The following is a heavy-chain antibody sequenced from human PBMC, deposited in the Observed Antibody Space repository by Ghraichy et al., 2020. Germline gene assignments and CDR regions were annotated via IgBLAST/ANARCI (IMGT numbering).Heavy chain of an antibody. J-gene: IGHJ5*01. Sequence: SETLSLTCTVSGGSISGYYWSWIRQPPGKGLEWIGYIYHSGTTNYNPSLKSRVTISVDTSKNQFSLNLSSVTAADTAVYYCARSKGWFDYWGQGTPVTV. CDR1: GGSISGYY. CDR3: ARSKGWFDY. CDR2: IYHSGTT. V-gene: IGHV4-59*08.